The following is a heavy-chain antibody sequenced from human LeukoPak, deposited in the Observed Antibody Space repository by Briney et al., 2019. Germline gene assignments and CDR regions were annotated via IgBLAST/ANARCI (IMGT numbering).Heavy chain of an antibody. V-gene: IGHV3-66*02. CDR3: ARTPTDGSGWFVVY. CDR2: IHPGGLL. Sequence: GGSLRLSCAASGFIVNSAYMSWVRQAPGKGLEWVSVIHPGGLLGYADSVKGRFTISRDIPKNTLFLQMNWLRPEDTAVYYCARTPTDGSGWFVVYWGQGILVTVSS. J-gene: IGHJ4*02. D-gene: IGHD6-19*01. CDR1: GFIVNSAY.